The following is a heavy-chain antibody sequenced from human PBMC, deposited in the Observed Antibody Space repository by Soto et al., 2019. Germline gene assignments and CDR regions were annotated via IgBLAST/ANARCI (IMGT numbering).Heavy chain of an antibody. Sequence: GGSLRLSCAPSGFTLSSYGMHWVRQAPGKGRGWVAVISYDGSNKYYADSVKGRFTISRDNSKNTLYLQMNSLRAEDTAVYECAKGRGSVGRWLPSDMIDYWGQGTVVTVSS. D-gene: IGHD5-12*01. CDR1: GFTLSSYG. CDR3: AKGRGSVGRWLPSDMIDY. J-gene: IGHJ4*02. V-gene: IGHV3-30*18. CDR2: ISYDGSNK.